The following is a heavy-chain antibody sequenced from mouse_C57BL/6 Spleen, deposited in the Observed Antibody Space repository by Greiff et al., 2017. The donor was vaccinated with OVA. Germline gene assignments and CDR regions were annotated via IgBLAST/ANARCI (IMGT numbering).Heavy chain of an antibody. CDR3: ARALPGKNFDY. V-gene: IGHV1-64*01. D-gene: IGHD4-1*01. CDR2: IHPNSGST. CDR1: GYTFTSYW. J-gene: IGHJ2*01. Sequence: QVQLQQPGAELVKPGASVKLSCKASGYTFTSYWMHWVKQRPGQGLEWIGMIHPNSGSTNYNEKFKSKATLTVDKSSSTAYMQLSSLTSEDSAVYYCARALPGKNFDYWGQGTTLTGSS.